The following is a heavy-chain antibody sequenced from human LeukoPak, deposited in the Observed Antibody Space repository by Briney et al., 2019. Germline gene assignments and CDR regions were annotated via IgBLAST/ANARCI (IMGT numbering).Heavy chain of an antibody. CDR3: ARRAPLSGESLDY. CDR1: GYSFTSYW. D-gene: IGHD4-17*01. Sequence: GESLKISCKGSGYSFTSYWIGWVRQMPGKGLEWMGIIYPGDSDTRYSPSLQGQVTISADKSISTASLQWSSLEASDTAMYYCARRAPLSGESLDYWGQGTLVTVSS. J-gene: IGHJ4*02. V-gene: IGHV5-51*01. CDR2: IYPGDSDT.